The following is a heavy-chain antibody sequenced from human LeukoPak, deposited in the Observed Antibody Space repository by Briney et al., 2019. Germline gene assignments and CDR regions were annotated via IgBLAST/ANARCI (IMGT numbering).Heavy chain of an antibody. D-gene: IGHD3-16*02. CDR1: GFTFGTYA. J-gene: IGHJ4*02. CDR3: ARANYAYVWGTYRYTHIDY. V-gene: IGHV3-23*01. CDR2: ISGSGGGT. Sequence: GGSLRLSCAASGFTFGTYAMSWVRQAPGKGLEWVSGISGSGGGTYFADSVKGRFTISRDDSKNTLYLQMNSLRAEDTAVFYCARANYAYVWGTYRYTHIDYWGQGTLVTVSS.